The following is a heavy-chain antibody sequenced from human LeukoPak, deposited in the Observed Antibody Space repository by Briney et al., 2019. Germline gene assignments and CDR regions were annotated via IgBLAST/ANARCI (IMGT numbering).Heavy chain of an antibody. V-gene: IGHV1-8*01. Sequence: ASVKVSCKASGYTFTSHDINWVRQATGQGLEWMGWMNPNSGNTGYAQKFQGRVTMTRNTSISTAYMELSSLRSEDTAVYYCAREGASGGWFDPWGQGTLVTVSS. D-gene: IGHD1-26*01. CDR1: GYTFTSHD. CDR2: MNPNSGNT. J-gene: IGHJ5*02. CDR3: AREGASGGWFDP.